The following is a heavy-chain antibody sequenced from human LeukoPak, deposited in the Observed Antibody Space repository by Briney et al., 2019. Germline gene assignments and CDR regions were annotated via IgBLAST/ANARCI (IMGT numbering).Heavy chain of an antibody. CDR1: GFTVSSNY. CDR3: GVVVVAASDY. J-gene: IGHJ4*02. CDR2: IYSGGST. D-gene: IGHD2-15*01. V-gene: IGHV3-53*01. Sequence: GGSLRLSCAASGFTVSSNYMSWVRQAPGKGLEWVAVIYSGGSTYYADSVKGRFTISRDNSKNTLYLQMNSLRAEDTAVYYCGVVVVAASDYWGQGTLVTVSS.